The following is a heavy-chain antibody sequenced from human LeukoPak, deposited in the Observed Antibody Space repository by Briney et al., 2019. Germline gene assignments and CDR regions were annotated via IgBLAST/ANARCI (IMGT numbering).Heavy chain of an antibody. CDR3: ASNTGSDSSGYAY. CDR1: GYTSMRYG. D-gene: IGHD3-22*01. V-gene: IGHV1-18*01. Sequence: ASVKVSCKASGYTSMRYGTTWVRRAPGQGLEWMGWISAYDGDTNYAQKVQGRVTMTRDTSTYTAYMELRSLRSDDTAIYYCASNTGSDSSGYAYWGQRTLVSVSS. J-gene: IGHJ4*02. CDR2: ISAYDGDT.